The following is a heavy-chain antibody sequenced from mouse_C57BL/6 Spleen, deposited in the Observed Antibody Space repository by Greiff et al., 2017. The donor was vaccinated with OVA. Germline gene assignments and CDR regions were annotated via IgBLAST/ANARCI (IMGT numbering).Heavy chain of an antibody. V-gene: IGHV1-55*01. CDR2: IYPGSGST. J-gene: IGHJ2*01. CDR3: AREWYRTGGYFDY. CDR1: GYTFTSYW. Sequence: QVQLQQSGAELVKPGASVKLSCKASGYTFTSYWMHWVKQRPGQGLEWIGDIYPGSGSTNYNEKFKSKATLTVDTSSSTAYMQLSSLTSEDSAVYYCAREWYRTGGYFDYWGQGTTLTVSS. D-gene: IGHD2-1*01.